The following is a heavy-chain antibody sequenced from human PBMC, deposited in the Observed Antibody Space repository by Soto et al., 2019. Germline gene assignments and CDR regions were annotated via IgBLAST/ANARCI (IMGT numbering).Heavy chain of an antibody. J-gene: IGHJ6*03. CDR3: AREYLDFWSTYRAGDYYYLDL. Sequence: QVQLVQSGPEIKKPGASVKGSCKASGYTFTNSAMHWVRLAPGQSLEWMGWINAGNGNTRFSQNFQGRVTITRDTSANTAYMELNSLTSEDTAVYFCAREYLDFWSTYRAGDYYYLDLWGKGTTVNVSS. V-gene: IGHV1-3*01. CDR1: GYTFTNSA. D-gene: IGHD3-3*01. CDR2: INAGNGNT.